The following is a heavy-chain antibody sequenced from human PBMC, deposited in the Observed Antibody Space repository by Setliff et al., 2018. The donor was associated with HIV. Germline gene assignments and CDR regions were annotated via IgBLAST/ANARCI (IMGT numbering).Heavy chain of an antibody. Sequence: SETLSLTCTVSGGSISSYYWSRIRQPPGKGLEWIGYIYYSGSTNYNPSLKSRVTISVDTSKNQFSLKLSSVTAADTAVYYCARNPCSGGSCPDAFDIWGQGTMVTV. V-gene: IGHV4-59*01. D-gene: IGHD2-15*01. CDR3: ARNPCSGGSCPDAFDI. CDR2: IYYSGST. J-gene: IGHJ3*02. CDR1: GGSISSYY.